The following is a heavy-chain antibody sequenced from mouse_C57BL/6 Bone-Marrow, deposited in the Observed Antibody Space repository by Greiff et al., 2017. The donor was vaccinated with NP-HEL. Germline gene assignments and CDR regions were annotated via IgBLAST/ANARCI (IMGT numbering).Heavy chain of an antibody. Sequence: QVHVKQPGAELVKPGASVKMSCKASGYTFTSYWITWVKQRPGQGLEWIGDIYPGSGSTNYNEKFKSKATLTVDTSSSTAYMQLSSLTSEDSAVYYCARSGSNYSAWFAYWGQGTLVTVSA. D-gene: IGHD2-5*01. CDR2: IYPGSGST. CDR3: ARSGSNYSAWFAY. CDR1: GYTFTSYW. J-gene: IGHJ3*01. V-gene: IGHV1-55*01.